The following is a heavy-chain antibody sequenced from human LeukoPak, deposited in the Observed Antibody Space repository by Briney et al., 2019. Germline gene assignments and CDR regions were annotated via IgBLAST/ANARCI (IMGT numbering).Heavy chain of an antibody. V-gene: IGHV3-49*03. J-gene: IGHJ6*02. CDR3: TRGNYGDKSLLYYYGMDV. Sequence: GGSLRLSCPASGFTFGDYAMSWFRQAPGKGLEWVGFIRSKLYGGTTEYAASVKGRFTISRDDSKSIAYLQMNSLKTEDTAVYYCTRGNYGDKSLLYYYGMDVWGQGTTVTVSS. CDR2: IRSKLYGGTT. CDR1: GFTFGDYA. D-gene: IGHD4-17*01.